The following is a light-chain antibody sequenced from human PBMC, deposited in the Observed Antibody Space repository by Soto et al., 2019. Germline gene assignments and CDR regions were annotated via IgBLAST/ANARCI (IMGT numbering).Light chain of an antibody. V-gene: IGKV3-20*01. Sequence: EIVLTQSPGTLSLSPGERATLSYRASQSVRKNFLAWYHQKPGQAPRFLIYGASSRATGIPERFSGSGSGTDFTLTISRLEPEDFAVYYCQQYASSPRTFGQGTKVEI. CDR1: QSVRKNF. J-gene: IGKJ1*01. CDR2: GAS. CDR3: QQYASSPRT.